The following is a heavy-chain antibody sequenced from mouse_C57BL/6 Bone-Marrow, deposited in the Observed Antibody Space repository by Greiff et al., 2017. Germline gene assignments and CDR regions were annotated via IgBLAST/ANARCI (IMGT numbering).Heavy chain of an antibody. Sequence: EVQLQQSGPELVKPGASVKMSCKASGYTFTDYNMHWVKQSHGKSLEWIGYINPNNGGTSYNQKFKGKATLTVNKSSSTAYMELRSLTSEDSAVYYCASYYYGNYAMDYWGQGTSVTVSS. D-gene: IGHD1-1*01. CDR1: GYTFTDYN. CDR2: INPNNGGT. CDR3: ASYYYGNYAMDY. J-gene: IGHJ4*01. V-gene: IGHV1-22*01.